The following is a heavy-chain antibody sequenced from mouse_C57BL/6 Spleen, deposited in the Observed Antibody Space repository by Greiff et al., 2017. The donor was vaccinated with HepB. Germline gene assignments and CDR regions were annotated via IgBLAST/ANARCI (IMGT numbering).Heavy chain of an antibody. D-gene: IGHD2-4*01. CDR1: GYTFTDYY. V-gene: IGHV1-26*01. Sequence: EVQLQQSGPELVKPGASVKISCKASGYTFTDYYMNWVKQSHGKSLEWIGDINPNNGGTSYNQKFKGKATLTVDKSSSTAYMEPRSLTSEDSAVYYCARGLYDYPSFAYWGQGTLVTVSA. CDR2: INPNNGGT. CDR3: ARGLYDYPSFAY. J-gene: IGHJ3*01.